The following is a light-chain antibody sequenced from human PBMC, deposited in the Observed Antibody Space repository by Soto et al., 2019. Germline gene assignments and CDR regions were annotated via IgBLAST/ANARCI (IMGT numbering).Light chain of an antibody. CDR1: QGISSY. CDR2: AAS. Sequence: IQLTQSPSFLSASVGDRVTITCRASQGISSYLAWYQQKPGKAPKLLIYAASTLQSGVPSRFSGSGSGTEFTLTISSLQSEDFATYYYQQLNTYTFGGGT. V-gene: IGKV1-9*01. CDR3: QQLNTYT. J-gene: IGKJ4*01.